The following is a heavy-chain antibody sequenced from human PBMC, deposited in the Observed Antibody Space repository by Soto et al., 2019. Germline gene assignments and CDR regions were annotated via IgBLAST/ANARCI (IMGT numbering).Heavy chain of an antibody. CDR3: ASLRDDYGDHSWFDP. V-gene: IGHV1-69*12. J-gene: IGHJ5*02. Sequence: QVQLVQSGAEVKKPGSSVKVSCKASGGTFSSYAISWVRQAPGQGLEWMGGIIPIFGTANYAQKFQGRVRITADESTSTAYMELSSLRSEDTAVYYCASLRDDYGDHSWFDPWGQGTLVTVSS. D-gene: IGHD4-17*01. CDR1: GGTFSSYA. CDR2: IIPIFGTA.